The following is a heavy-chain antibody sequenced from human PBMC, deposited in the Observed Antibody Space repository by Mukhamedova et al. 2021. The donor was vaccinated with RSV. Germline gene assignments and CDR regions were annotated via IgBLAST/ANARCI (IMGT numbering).Heavy chain of an antibody. Sequence: TNYKSSLTSRVTISIDTSKNQFSLRLTSVTAADTAVYYCARGQSEGWGYIDYWGQGNLVTVSS. CDR2: T. J-gene: IGHJ4*02. V-gene: IGHV4-59*09. CDR3: ARGQSEGWGYIDY. D-gene: IGHD3-16*02.